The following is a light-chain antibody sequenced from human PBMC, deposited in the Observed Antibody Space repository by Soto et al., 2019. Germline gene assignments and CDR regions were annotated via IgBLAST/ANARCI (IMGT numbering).Light chain of an antibody. CDR3: SSYTGSGCYV. V-gene: IGLV2-23*01. CDR1: SSDVGSYNL. CDR2: EGS. Sequence: LTQPASVAGSPGQSITISCTGTSSDVGSYNLVSWYQQHPGKAPKLMIYEGSKRPSGVSNRFSGSKSGNTASLTISGLPAEDEADYSCSSYTGSGCYVFGNGKKVTVL. J-gene: IGLJ1*01.